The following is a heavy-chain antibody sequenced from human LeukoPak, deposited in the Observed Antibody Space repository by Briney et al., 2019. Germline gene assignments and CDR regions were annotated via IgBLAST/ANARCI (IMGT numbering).Heavy chain of an antibody. V-gene: IGHV4-30-4*01. Sequence: SETLSLTCIVSGGSISSGDYYWNWMRQPPGKGLEWIGYIYYSGSSYYLPYLRSRVSMSVDTSKNQFSLKLSSVTAADTAVYYCASHNYDSCGYLNYLFDHWGQGTLVTVSS. CDR2: IYYSGSS. CDR3: ASHNYDSCGYLNYLFDH. CDR1: GGSISSGDYY. D-gene: IGHD3-22*01. J-gene: IGHJ4*02.